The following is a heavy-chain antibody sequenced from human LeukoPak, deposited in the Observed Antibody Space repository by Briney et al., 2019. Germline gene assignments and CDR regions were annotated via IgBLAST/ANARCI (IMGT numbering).Heavy chain of an antibody. CDR3: ARDRSPDV. CDR2: IYYTGST. Sequence: SETLSLTCTVSGGSISSYYWSWIRQPPGKGLEWIGYIYYTGSTYYNPSLKSRVSISIDTSQNQFSLKLNSVTAADTAVYYCARDRSPDVWGKGTTVTISS. J-gene: IGHJ6*04. V-gene: IGHV4-59*01. CDR1: GGSISSYY.